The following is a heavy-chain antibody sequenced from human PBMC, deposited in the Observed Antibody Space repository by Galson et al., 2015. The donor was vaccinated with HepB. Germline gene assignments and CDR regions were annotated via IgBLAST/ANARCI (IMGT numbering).Heavy chain of an antibody. D-gene: IGHD6-13*01. CDR3: AHSIVAAGKGFDS. CDR1: GFTFSRYV. CDR2: ISGSGGTT. J-gene: IGHJ4*02. Sequence: SLRLSCAASGFTFSRYVMTWVRQAPGKGLEWVSTISGSGGTTFYADSVKGRLTMSRDNSKNTLFLQMNSLRAEGTALYYCAHSIVAAGKGFDSWGQGTLVTVSS. V-gene: IGHV3-23*01.